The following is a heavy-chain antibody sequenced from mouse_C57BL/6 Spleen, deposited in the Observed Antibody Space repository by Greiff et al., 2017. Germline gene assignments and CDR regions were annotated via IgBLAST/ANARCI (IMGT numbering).Heavy chain of an antibody. D-gene: IGHD1-1*01. CDR1: GYTFTSYG. CDR3: ATPHYYGSSQYYFDY. J-gene: IGHJ2*01. Sequence: QVQLQQSGAELARPGASVKLSCKASGYTFTSYGISWVKQRTGQGLEWIGEIYPRSGNTYYNEKFKGKATLTADKSSSTAYMELRSLTSEDSAVYFGATPHYYGSSQYYFDYWGQGTTLTVSS. V-gene: IGHV1-81*01. CDR2: IYPRSGNT.